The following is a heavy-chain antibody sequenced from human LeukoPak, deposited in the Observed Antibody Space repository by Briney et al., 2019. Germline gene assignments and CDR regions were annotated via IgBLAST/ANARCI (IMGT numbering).Heavy chain of an antibody. Sequence: GGSLRLSCAASGFTFSSYSMNWVRQAPGKGLEWVSYISSSSSTIYYADSVKGRFTISRDNSKNTLYLQMNSLRTEDTAVYYCARVLSGRGSLYSYYYYMDVWGKGTTVTISS. J-gene: IGHJ6*03. CDR3: ARVLSGRGSLYSYYYYMDV. V-gene: IGHV3-48*01. CDR2: ISSSSSTI. CDR1: GFTFSSYS. D-gene: IGHD3-10*01.